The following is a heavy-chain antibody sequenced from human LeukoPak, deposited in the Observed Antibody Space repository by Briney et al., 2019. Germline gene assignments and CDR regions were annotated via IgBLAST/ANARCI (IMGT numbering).Heavy chain of an antibody. CDR2: IYPGDSDT. J-gene: IGHJ4*02. CDR1: GYSFTSYW. CDR3: ARHAHSYYYDSSGSADY. Sequence: TGESLKISCKGSGYSFTSYWIGWVRQMPGKGLEWMGIIYPGDSDTGYSPSFQGQVTISADKSISTAYLQWSSLKASDTAMYYCARHAHSYYYDSSGSADYWGQGTLVTVSS. D-gene: IGHD3-22*01. V-gene: IGHV5-51*01.